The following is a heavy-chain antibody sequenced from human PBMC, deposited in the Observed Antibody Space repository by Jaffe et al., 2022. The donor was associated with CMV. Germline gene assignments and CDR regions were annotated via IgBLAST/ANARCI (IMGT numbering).Heavy chain of an antibody. Sequence: HVQLVQSGAEVKKPGASVKVSCKTSGYTFLTHGINWVRQAPGQGLEWMGWISPYNSNTNRALKFYDRVTLTTDTSTATVYMELSSLTSDDTAVYFCARDIDGTNWYELDFWGQGTLVTVS. J-gene: IGHJ4*02. CDR3: ARDIDGTNWYELDF. CDR1: GYTFLTHG. D-gene: IGHD6-13*01. V-gene: IGHV1-18*04. CDR2: ISPYNSNT.